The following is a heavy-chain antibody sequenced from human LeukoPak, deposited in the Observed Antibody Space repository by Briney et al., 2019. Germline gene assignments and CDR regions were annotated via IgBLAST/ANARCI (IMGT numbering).Heavy chain of an antibody. CDR3: ARGFEYNYRYTFGY. V-gene: IGHV4-59*01. D-gene: IGHD5-18*01. CDR1: GGSISSYY. J-gene: IGHJ4*02. Sequence: SETLSLTCTVSGGSISSYYWSWIRQPPGKGLEWIGYIYSGSTDYDPSPKSRVTISVDTSRNQFSLQLSSVTAADTAVYYCARGFEYNYRYTFGYWGQGTLVTVSS. CDR2: IYSGST.